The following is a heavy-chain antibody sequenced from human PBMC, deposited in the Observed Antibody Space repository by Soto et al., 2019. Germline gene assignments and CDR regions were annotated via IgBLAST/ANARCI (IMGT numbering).Heavy chain of an antibody. CDR2: MNPNSGNT. V-gene: IGHV1-8*01. CDR3: AREKRRYDVEADDAFDI. J-gene: IGHJ3*02. Sequence: GASVKVSCKASGYTFTSYDINWVRQATGQGLEWMGWMNPNSGNTGYAQKFQGRVTMTRNTSISTAYMELSSLRSEDTAVYYCAREKRRYDVEADDAFDIWGQGTMVTVSS. CDR1: GYTFTSYD. D-gene: IGHD5-12*01.